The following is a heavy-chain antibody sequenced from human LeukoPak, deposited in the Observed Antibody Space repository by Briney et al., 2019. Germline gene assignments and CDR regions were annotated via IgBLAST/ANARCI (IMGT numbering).Heavy chain of an antibody. CDR3: ARDGKRYYDFWSGYSYGMDV. CDR2: IYYSGST. V-gene: IGHV4-59*01. CDR1: GGSISSYY. J-gene: IGHJ6*02. Sequence: MTSETLSLTCTVSGGSISSYYWSWIRQPPGKGLEWIGYIYYSGSTNYNPSLKSRVTISVDTSKNQFSLKLSSVTAADTAVYYCARDGKRYYDFWSGYSYGMDVWGQGTTVTVSS. D-gene: IGHD3-3*01.